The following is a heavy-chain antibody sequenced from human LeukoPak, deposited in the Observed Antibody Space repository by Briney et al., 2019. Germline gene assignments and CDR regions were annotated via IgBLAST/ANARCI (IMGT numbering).Heavy chain of an antibody. D-gene: IGHD2-2*01. J-gene: IGHJ3*02. V-gene: IGHV3-74*01. CDR1: GFTFSSFW. Sequence: GGSLRLSCAASGFTFSSFWMHWVRQAPGKGLVWVSRINSDGSSTFYADSVKGRFTISRDNAKNTLYLQMNSLRAEDTAVYYCVRYAAMFSNASKSFDMWGQGTMVTVSS. CDR3: VRYAAMFSNASKSFDM. CDR2: INSDGSST.